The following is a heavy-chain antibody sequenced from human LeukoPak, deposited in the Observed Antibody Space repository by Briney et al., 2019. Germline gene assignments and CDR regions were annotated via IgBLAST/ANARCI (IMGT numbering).Heavy chain of an antibody. V-gene: IGHV3-23*01. CDR3: AKDRAGTPWAD. J-gene: IGHJ4*02. D-gene: IGHD1-1*01. CDR2: IKPSGGST. CDR1: GFTFSSDS. Sequence: GGSLRLSWAASGFTFSSDSMSWVRQAPGKGLEWVSTIKPSGGSTYYADSVKGRFTISRDNSKNTVYLQMNSLRDEDTGVYYCAKDRAGTPWADWGQGTLVTVSS.